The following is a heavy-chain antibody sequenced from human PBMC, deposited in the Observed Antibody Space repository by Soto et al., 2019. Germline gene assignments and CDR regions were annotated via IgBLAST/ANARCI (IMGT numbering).Heavy chain of an antibody. CDR3: AKEEDKWNYSGAFDI. J-gene: IGHJ3*02. V-gene: IGHV3-23*01. CDR2: ISGSGGGT. D-gene: IGHD1-7*01. Sequence: EVQLLESGGGLVQPGGSLRLSCAASGFTFSSYAMSWVRQAPGKGLEWVSAISGSGGGTYYADSVKGRFTISRDNSKNTLYQQMNSRRAEDTAVYYCAKEEDKWNYSGAFDIWGQGTMVTVSS. CDR1: GFTFSSYA.